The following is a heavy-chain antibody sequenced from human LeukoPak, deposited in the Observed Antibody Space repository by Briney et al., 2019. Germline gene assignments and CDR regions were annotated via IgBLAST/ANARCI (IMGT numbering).Heavy chain of an antibody. CDR1: GYTFTTYG. V-gene: IGHV1-18*04. CDR2: ISTYKGIT. CDR3: ARYSSSWYHYMDV. D-gene: IGHD6-13*01. J-gene: IGHJ6*03. Sequence: ASVKVSCKAIGYTFTTYGIAWVRQAPGQGLEWMGWISTYKGITNYTQKFQGRVAMTTDTSTSTAYMELRSLRSDDTAVYYCARYSSSWYHYMDVWGKGTTVTVSS.